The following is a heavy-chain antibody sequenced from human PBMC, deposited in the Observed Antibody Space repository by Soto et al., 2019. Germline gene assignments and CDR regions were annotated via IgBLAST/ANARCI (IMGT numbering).Heavy chain of an antibody. J-gene: IGHJ4*02. Sequence: LGEGSLKVFRFPPPCFSLQWGRPAPGKRADWMGGFDPEDGETIYAQKFQGRVTMTEDTATDTAYMELSSLRSEDTAVYYCATHRSGRFLEWLPEGSLGYWGQGTLVTVSS. CDR1: RFPPPCFS. CDR3: ATHRSGRFLEWLPEGSLGY. V-gene: IGHV1-24*01. D-gene: IGHD3-3*01. CDR2: FDPEDGET.